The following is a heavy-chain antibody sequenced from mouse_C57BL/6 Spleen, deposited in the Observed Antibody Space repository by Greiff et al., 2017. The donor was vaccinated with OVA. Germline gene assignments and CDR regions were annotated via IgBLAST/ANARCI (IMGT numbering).Heavy chain of an antibody. CDR1: GYTFTSYG. Sequence: QVQLQQSGAELARPGASVKLSCKASGYTFTSYGISWVKQSTGQGLEWIGEIYPRSGNTYYNEKFKGKATLTADKSSSTAYMELRSLTSEDSAVYFCARGDYGSSYGFAYWGQGTLVTVSA. CDR3: ARGDYGSSYGFAY. J-gene: IGHJ3*01. D-gene: IGHD1-1*01. CDR2: IYPRSGNT. V-gene: IGHV1-81*01.